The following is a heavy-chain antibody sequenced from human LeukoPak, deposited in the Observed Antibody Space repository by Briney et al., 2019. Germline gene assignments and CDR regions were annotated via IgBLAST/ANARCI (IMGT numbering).Heavy chain of an antibody. Sequence: PGGSLRLSCAASGFTFSDYYMSWIRQAPGKGLEWVSYISSSGSTIYYADSVKGRFTISRDNAKNSLYLQMNSLRAEDTAVYYCARDTRRGRWLQYEDYWGQGTLVTVSS. CDR1: GFTFSDYY. J-gene: IGHJ4*02. CDR3: ARDTRRGRWLQYEDY. V-gene: IGHV3-11*01. D-gene: IGHD5-24*01. CDR2: ISSSGSTI.